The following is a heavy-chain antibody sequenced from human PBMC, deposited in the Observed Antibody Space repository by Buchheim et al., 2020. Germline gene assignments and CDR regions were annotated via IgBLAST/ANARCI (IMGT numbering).Heavy chain of an antibody. CDR3: AKDWGRYFDWPRPYYFDY. D-gene: IGHD3-9*01. V-gene: IGHV3-30*18. Sequence: QVQLVESGGGVVQPGRSLRLSCAASGFTFSSYGMHWVRQAPGKGLEWVAVISYDGSNKYYADSVKGRFTISRDNSKNTLYLQMNSLRAEDTAVYYCAKDWGRYFDWPRPYYFDYWGQGTL. J-gene: IGHJ4*02. CDR2: ISYDGSNK. CDR1: GFTFSSYG.